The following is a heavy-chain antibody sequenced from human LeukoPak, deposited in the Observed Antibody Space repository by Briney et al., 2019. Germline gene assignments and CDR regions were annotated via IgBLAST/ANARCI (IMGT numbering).Heavy chain of an antibody. CDR3: ARDLNEKKMTTEQYGMDV. V-gene: IGHV4-39*07. J-gene: IGHJ6*02. Sequence: SETLSLTCTVSGGSISSSSYYWGWIRQPPGKGLEWIGSIYYSGSTYYNPSPKSRVTISVDTSKDQFSLKLSSVTAADTAVYYCARDLNEKKMTTEQYGMDVWGQGTVVTVSS. CDR2: IYYSGST. CDR1: GGSISSSSYY. D-gene: IGHD4-17*01.